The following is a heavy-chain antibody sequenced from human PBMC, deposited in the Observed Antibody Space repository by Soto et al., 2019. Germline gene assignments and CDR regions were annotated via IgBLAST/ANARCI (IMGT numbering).Heavy chain of an antibody. J-gene: IGHJ4*02. D-gene: IGHD2-8*01. V-gene: IGHV4-31*03. CDR1: GGSISSGGYY. CDR3: AREAVAVTNGGAAFDY. Sequence: QVQLQESGPGLVKPSQTLSLTCTVSGGSISSGGYYWSWIRQHPGKGLEWIGYIYYSGSTYYNPCLKSRVTISVDTSKNQFSLKLSSVTAADTAVYYCAREAVAVTNGGAAFDYWGQGTLVTVSS. CDR2: IYYSGST.